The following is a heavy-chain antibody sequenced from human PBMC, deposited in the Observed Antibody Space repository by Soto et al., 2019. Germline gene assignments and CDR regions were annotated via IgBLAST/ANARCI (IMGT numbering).Heavy chain of an antibody. J-gene: IGHJ4*02. V-gene: IGHV1-69*02. D-gene: IGHD2-15*01. CDR1: GGTFSSYT. CDR2: IIPILGIA. Sequence: QVQLVQSGAEVKKPGSSVKVSCKASGGTFSSYTISWVRQAPGQGLEWMGRIIPILGIANYAQKFQGRVTITADKSTSTAYMEMVSLRSEHTGVYYCARKCSGGSCSEYRFDYWGQGTLLTVSS. CDR3: ARKCSGGSCSEYRFDY.